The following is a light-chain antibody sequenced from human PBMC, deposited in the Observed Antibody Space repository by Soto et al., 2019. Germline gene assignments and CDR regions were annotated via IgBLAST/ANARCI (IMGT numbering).Light chain of an antibody. CDR2: DNN. CDR3: GAWDSSLGAVV. Sequence: QSVLTQPPSVSAAPGQKVTISCSGSSSNIGNNYVSWYQQLPGTAPEVLIYDNNKRPSGIPDRFSGSKSGTSASLGITGLQTGDEADYYCGAWDSSLGAVVFGGGTKLTVL. CDR1: SSNIGNNY. V-gene: IGLV1-51*01. J-gene: IGLJ2*01.